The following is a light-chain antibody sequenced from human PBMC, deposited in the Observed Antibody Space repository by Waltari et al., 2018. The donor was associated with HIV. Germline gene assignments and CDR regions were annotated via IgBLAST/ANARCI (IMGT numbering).Light chain of an antibody. Sequence: QSVLTQPPSASGTPGQRVTISCSGSRSNIGSNYVYWYQQVPGTAPTLLLYRNNQRPSGVPDRFSGSKSGTSASLAISGLRSEDEADYYCASWDASLSGHYVFGPGTRVTVL. J-gene: IGLJ1*01. V-gene: IGLV1-47*01. CDR3: ASWDASLSGHYV. CDR1: RSNIGSNY. CDR2: RNN.